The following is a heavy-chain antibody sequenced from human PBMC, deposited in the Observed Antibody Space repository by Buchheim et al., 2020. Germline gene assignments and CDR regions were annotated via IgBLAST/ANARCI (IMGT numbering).Heavy chain of an antibody. V-gene: IGHV3-7*01. Sequence: EVQLVESGGGLVQPGGSLRLSCAASGFTFSSYWMSWVRQAPGKGLEWVANIKQDGSEKYYVASVKGRFTISRDNAKNSLYLQMNSLRAEDTAVYYCARVGNYGDNFVTYYDYGMDVWGQGTT. J-gene: IGHJ6*02. CDR3: ARVGNYGDNFVTYYDYGMDV. D-gene: IGHD4-17*01. CDR1: GFTFSSYW. CDR2: IKQDGSEK.